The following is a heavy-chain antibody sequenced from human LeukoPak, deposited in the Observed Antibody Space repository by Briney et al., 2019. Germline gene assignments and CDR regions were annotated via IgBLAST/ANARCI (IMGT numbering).Heavy chain of an antibody. CDR2: INHSGST. CDR3: ARSREIVGATRAAFDI. J-gene: IGHJ3*02. D-gene: IGHD1-26*01. V-gene: IGHV4-34*01. CDR1: GGSFSGYY. Sequence: PSETLSLTCAVYGGSFSGYYWSWIRQPPGKGLEWIGEINHSGSTNYNPSLKSRVTISVDTSKNQFSLKLSSVTAADTAVYYCARSREIVGATRAAFDIWGQGTMVTVSS.